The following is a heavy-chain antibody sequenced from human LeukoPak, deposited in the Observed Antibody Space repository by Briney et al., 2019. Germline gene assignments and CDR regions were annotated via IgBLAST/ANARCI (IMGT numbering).Heavy chain of an antibody. V-gene: IGHV3-9*01. CDR3: AKDAAGFHAGYYYYYMDV. Sequence: PGRSLRLSCAASGFTFDDYAMHWVRQAPGKGLEWVSGISWNSGSIGYADSVKGRFTISRDSAKNSLYLQMNSLRAEDTALYYCAKDAAGFHAGYYYYYMDVWGKGTTVTVSS. J-gene: IGHJ6*03. CDR2: ISWNSGSI. CDR1: GFTFDDYA. D-gene: IGHD3-10*01.